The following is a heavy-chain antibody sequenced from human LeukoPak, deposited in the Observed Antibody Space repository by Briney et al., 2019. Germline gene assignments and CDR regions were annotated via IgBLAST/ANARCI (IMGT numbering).Heavy chain of an antibody. Sequence: GGSLRLSCAVSGFTVHNNYMNWVRQAPGKGLEWVSSISSSSSYIYYADSVKGRFTISRDNAKNSLYLQMNSLRAEDTAIYYCAREYYFSSGAFDYWGQGTLVTVSS. CDR3: AREYYFSSGAFDY. D-gene: IGHD3-22*01. V-gene: IGHV3-21*01. CDR2: ISSSSSYI. J-gene: IGHJ4*02. CDR1: GFTVHNNY.